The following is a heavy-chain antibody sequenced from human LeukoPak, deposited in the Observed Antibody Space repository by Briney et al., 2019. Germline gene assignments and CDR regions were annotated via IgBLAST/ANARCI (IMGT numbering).Heavy chain of an antibody. Sequence: GGSLRLSCAASGFTFSDYAMSWVRQAPGKGLEWLSVISGGSSGSTYYADSVTGRFTVSRDNSKNTLYLQMNSLRAEDTAVYYCAKDEQQLPLYNWGQGTLVTVSS. CDR2: ISGGSSGST. J-gene: IGHJ4*02. D-gene: IGHD6-13*01. CDR1: GFTFSDYA. V-gene: IGHV3-23*01. CDR3: AKDEQQLPLYN.